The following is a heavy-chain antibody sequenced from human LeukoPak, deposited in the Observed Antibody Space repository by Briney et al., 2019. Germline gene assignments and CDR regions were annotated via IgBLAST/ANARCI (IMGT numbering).Heavy chain of an antibody. CDR3: ATGFRYVDY. CDR1: GYTFTGYF. Sequence: ASVKVSCKASGYTFTGYFMHWVRQAPGQGLEWMGWINPYSGDTNYAQKFQGRVTMTEDTSTDTAYMELSSLRSEDTAVYYCATGFRYVDYWGQGTLVTVSS. CDR2: INPYSGDT. V-gene: IGHV1-2*02. J-gene: IGHJ4*02.